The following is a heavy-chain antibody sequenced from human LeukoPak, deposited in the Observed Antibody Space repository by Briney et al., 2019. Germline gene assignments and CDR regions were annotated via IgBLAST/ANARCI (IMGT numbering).Heavy chain of an antibody. D-gene: IGHD3-10*01. V-gene: IGHV1-69*05. Sequence: SVKVSCKASGYTFTSYDINWVRQATGQGLEWMGGIIPIFGTANYAQKFQGRVAITTDESTSTASMELSSLRSEDTAVYYCARADYYGSGNYRYYYYMDVWGKGTTVTVSS. CDR2: IIPIFGTA. CDR1: GYTFTSYD. J-gene: IGHJ6*03. CDR3: ARADYYGSGNYRYYYYMDV.